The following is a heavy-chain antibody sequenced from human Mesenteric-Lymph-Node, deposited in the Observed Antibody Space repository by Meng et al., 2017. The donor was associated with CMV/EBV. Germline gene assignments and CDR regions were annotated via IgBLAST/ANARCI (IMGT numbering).Heavy chain of an antibody. J-gene: IGHJ6*02. CDR1: GYTFTSYG. CDR3: ARDGLHYRNYYFYGMDV. Sequence: ASVKVSCKASGYTFTSYGISWVRQAPGQGLEWMGWISAYNGNTNYAQKLQGRVTMTTDTSTSTAYMELRSLRSDDTAVYYCARDGLHYRNYYFYGMDVWGQGTTVTVSS. D-gene: IGHD4-11*01. CDR2: ISAYNGNT. V-gene: IGHV1-18*01.